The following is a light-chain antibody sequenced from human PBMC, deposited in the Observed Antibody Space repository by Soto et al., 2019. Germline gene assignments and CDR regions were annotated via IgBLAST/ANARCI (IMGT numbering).Light chain of an antibody. CDR2: GAS. CDR1: QSVSSSY. V-gene: IGKV3D-20*02. Sequence: EIVMTQSPATLSVSPWERATLSCRASQSVSSSYLAWYQQKPSQAPRLLIYGASSRATGIPDRFSGSGSGTDFTLTISSLEPEDFAVYYCQQRSNWPTFGQGTRLEIK. J-gene: IGKJ5*01. CDR3: QQRSNWPT.